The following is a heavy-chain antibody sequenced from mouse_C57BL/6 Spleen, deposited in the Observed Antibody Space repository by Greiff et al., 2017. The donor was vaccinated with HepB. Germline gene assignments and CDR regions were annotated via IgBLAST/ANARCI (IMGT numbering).Heavy chain of an antibody. CDR2: IYPGSGST. J-gene: IGHJ4*01. CDR3: ARGDYADAMDY. Sequence: VKLMESGAELVKPGASVKMSCKASGYTFTSYWITWVKQRPGQGLEWIGDIYPGSGSTNYNEKFKSKATLTVDTSSSTAYMQLSSLTSEDSAVYYCARGDYADAMDYWGQGTSVTVSS. D-gene: IGHD1-1*02. V-gene: IGHV1-55*01. CDR1: GYTFTSYW.